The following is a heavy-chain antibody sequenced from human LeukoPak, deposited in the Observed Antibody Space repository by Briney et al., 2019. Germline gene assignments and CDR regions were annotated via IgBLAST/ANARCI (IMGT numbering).Heavy chain of an antibody. CDR2: IWYDGSNK. J-gene: IGHJ4*02. CDR3: ARDIGDGSGSEFDY. CDR1: GFTFSSYG. D-gene: IGHD3-10*01. V-gene: IGHV3-33*01. Sequence: QSGGSLRLSCAASGFTFSSYGMHWVRQAPGKGLEWVAVIWYDGSNKYYADSVKGRFTISRDNSKNTLYLQMNSLRAEDTAVYYCARDIGDGSGSEFDYWGQRTLVTVSS.